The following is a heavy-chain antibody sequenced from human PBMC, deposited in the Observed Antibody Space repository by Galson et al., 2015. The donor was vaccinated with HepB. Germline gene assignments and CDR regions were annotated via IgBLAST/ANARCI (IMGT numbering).Heavy chain of an antibody. V-gene: IGHV3-21*01. Sequence: SLRLSCAASGFTFSSYSMNWVRQAPGKGLEWVSSISSSTSYIYYADSVKGRFTISRDNAKNSLFLQMNSLRAEDTALYYCARDGYFDSSGYYSGWGQGTLVTVSS. D-gene: IGHD3-22*01. CDR1: GFTFSSYS. CDR3: ARDGYFDSSGYYSG. CDR2: ISSSTSYI. J-gene: IGHJ4*02.